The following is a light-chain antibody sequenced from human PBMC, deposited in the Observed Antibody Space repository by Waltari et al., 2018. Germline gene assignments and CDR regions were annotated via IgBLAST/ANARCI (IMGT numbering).Light chain of an antibody. CDR3: QSYDNNKPLV. J-gene: IGLJ3*02. CDR2: ENN. Sequence: QQRPGTSPHTVLYENNQRPSAVSERFSGWSDSSCHSVSLTVSGLRTEDEADYYCQSYDNNKPLVFGGGAKLNVL. V-gene: IGLV6-57*01.